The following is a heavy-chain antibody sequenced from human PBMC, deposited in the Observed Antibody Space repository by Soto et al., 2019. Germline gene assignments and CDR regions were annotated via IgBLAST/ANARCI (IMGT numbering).Heavy chain of an antibody. CDR1: GFTFSSYA. J-gene: IGHJ3*02. D-gene: IGHD6-19*01. Sequence: EVQLLESGGGLVQPGGSLRLSCAASGFTFSSYAMSWVRQAPGKGLEWVSAISGIGGSTYYADSVKGRFTISRDNSKNTLYLQMNSLRAEDTAVYYCAKKFSTSALAVAAKDAFDIWGQGTMVTVSS. CDR3: AKKFSTSALAVAAKDAFDI. V-gene: IGHV3-23*01. CDR2: ISGIGGST.